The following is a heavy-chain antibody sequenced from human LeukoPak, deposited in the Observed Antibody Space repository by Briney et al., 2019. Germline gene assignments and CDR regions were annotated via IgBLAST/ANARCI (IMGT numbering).Heavy chain of an antibody. J-gene: IGHJ4*02. CDR3: ARSLVAYGGYFDY. V-gene: IGHV1-2*02. CDR2: INPNSGGT. CDR1: GYTFNGYY. D-gene: IGHD5-12*01. Sequence: ASVKVSCKASGYTFNGYYKHWVRQAPGQGLEWMGWINPNSGGTNYAQKFQGRVTMTRDTSISTDYMELSRLRSDDTAIYYCARSLVAYGGYFDYWGQGTLVTVSS.